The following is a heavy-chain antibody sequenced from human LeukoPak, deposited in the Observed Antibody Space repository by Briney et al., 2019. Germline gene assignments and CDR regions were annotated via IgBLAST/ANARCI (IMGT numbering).Heavy chain of an antibody. CDR3: ATDSPRGYDSSGYYMDY. J-gene: IGHJ4*02. Sequence: ASVTVSFTVSGYTLTELSMHWVRQAPGKGLEWMGGFDPEDGETIYAQKFQGRVTMTEDTSTDTAYMELSSLRSEDTAVYYCATDSPRGYDSSGYYMDYWGQGALVTVSS. CDR2: FDPEDGET. V-gene: IGHV1-24*01. CDR1: GYTLTELS. D-gene: IGHD3-22*01.